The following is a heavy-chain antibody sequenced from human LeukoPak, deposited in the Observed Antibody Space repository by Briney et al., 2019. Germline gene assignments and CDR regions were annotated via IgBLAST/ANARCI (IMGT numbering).Heavy chain of an antibody. D-gene: IGHD4-17*01. J-gene: IGHJ3*01. CDR3: GRDPNGDYIGAFEF. CDR2: IKGSGSYA. V-gene: IGHV3-23*01. CDR1: DFTFANYA. Sequence: GGSLRLSCVGSDFTFANYAMTWVRLTPGKGLEWVSSIKGSGSYAMYADSVSGRFTTSRDNSRNTIFLQMNSLRAEDTAIYYCGRDPNGDYIGAFEFWGLGTLVSVSS.